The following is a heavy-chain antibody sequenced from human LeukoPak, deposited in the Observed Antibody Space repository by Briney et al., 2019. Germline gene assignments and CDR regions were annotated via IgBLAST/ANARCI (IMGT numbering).Heavy chain of an antibody. J-gene: IGHJ6*03. CDR3: ARELAAAGTPYYYMDV. V-gene: IGHV1-69*05. CDR2: IIPIFGTA. Sequence: VASVKVSCKASGGTFSSYAISWVRQAPGQGLEWMGGIIPIFGTANYAQKFQGRVTITTDESTSTAYMELGSLRSEDTAVYYCARELAAAGTPYYYMDVWGKGTTVTVSS. D-gene: IGHD6-13*01. CDR1: GGTFSSYA.